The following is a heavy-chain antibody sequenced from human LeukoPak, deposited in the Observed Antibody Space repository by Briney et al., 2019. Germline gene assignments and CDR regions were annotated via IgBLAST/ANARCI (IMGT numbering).Heavy chain of an antibody. Sequence: PGGSLRLSCAASGFTFSSYATSWVRQAPGKGLEWVSAISGSGGSTYYADSVKGRFTISRDNSKNTLYLQMNSLRAEDTAVYYCAKDAVLLWFGELFTYFDYWGQGTLVTVSS. V-gene: IGHV3-23*01. CDR1: GFTFSSYA. D-gene: IGHD3-10*01. J-gene: IGHJ4*02. CDR2: ISGSGGST. CDR3: AKDAVLLWFGELFTYFDY.